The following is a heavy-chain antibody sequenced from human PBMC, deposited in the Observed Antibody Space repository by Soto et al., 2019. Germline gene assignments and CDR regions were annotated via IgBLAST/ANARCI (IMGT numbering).Heavy chain of an antibody. Sequence: EVQLVESGGGLVKPGGSLRLSCAASGFTFSNAWMNWVRQAPGKGLEWVGRIKSKTDGGTTDYAAPVRGRFTISRDDSKNTLYLQMNSLKTEDTAVYYCTWGIFGVVFDYWGQGTLVTVSS. CDR2: IKSKTDGGTT. CDR1: GFTFSNAW. CDR3: TWGIFGVVFDY. V-gene: IGHV3-15*07. D-gene: IGHD3-3*01. J-gene: IGHJ4*02.